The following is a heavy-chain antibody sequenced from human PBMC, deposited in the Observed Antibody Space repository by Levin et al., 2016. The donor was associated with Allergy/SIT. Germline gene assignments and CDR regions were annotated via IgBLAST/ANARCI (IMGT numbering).Heavy chain of an antibody. V-gene: IGHV3-21*04. J-gene: IGHJ5*01. CDR1: GFTFRSYS. Sequence: GESLKISCAASGFTFRSYSMYWVRQAPGKRLELVSSIVGRENYKYYVDSVRGRFVISRDNAKNSLGLRMNNLRVEDTAIYYCARHGADSFYPHLDSWGRGTQVTVSS. CDR3: ARHGADSFYPHLDS. D-gene: IGHD2-21*01. CDR2: IVGRENYK.